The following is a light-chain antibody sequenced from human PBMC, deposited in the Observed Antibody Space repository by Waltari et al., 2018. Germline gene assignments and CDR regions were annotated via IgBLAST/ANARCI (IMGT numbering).Light chain of an antibody. CDR2: YDS. CDR3: QVWDDTTNSGV. V-gene: IGLV3-21*04. Sequence: YVVTQPPSVSVAPGKTATLTCGGENIESKSVTWYQQKHGQAPILVIFYDSDRPSGIPERFSGSNSGNTATLTISWVEAGDEADYHCQVWDDTTNSGVFGGGTRLTVL. CDR1: NIESKS. J-gene: IGLJ3*02.